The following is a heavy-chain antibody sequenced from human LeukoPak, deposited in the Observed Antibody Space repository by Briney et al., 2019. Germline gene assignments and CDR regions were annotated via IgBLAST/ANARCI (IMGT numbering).Heavy chain of an antibody. D-gene: IGHD1-26*01. V-gene: IGHV4-59*01. CDR1: GGSFSGYY. J-gene: IGHJ3*02. Sequence: SETLSLTCAVHGGSFSGYYWSWIRQPPGKGLGWIGYLYYSGSTSYNPSLKSRVTISVDTSKKQFSLKLSSVTAADTAFYYCARYIVSYPHDAFDIWGQGTMVTVSS. CDR3: ARYIVSYPHDAFDI. CDR2: LYYSGST.